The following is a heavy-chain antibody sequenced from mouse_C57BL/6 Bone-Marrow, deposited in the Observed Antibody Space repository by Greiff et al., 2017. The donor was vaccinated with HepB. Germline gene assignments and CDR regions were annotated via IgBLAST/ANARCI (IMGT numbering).Heavy chain of an antibody. D-gene: IGHD1-1*01. Sequence: QVQLQQPGAELVKPGASVKLSCKASGYTFTSYWMQWVKQRPGQGLEWIGEIDPSDSYTNYNQKFKGKATLTVDTSSSTAYMQLSSLTSEDSAVYYCARTITTVGTGFAYWGQGTLVTVSA. J-gene: IGHJ3*01. CDR2: IDPSDSYT. V-gene: IGHV1-50*01. CDR3: ARTITTVGTGFAY. CDR1: GYTFTSYW.